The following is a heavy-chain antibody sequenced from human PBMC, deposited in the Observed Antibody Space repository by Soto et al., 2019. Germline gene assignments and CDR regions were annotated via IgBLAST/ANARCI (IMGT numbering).Heavy chain of an antibody. CDR3: AKPVYSYGRMYYFDY. V-gene: IGHV3-30*18. D-gene: IGHD5-18*01. Sequence: PGGSLRLSCAASGFTFSSYGMHWVRQAPGKGLEWVAVISYDGSNKYYADSVKGRFTISRDNSKNTLYLQMNSLRAEDTAVYYCAKPVYSYGRMYYFDYWGQGTLVTVSS. CDR2: ISYDGSNK. J-gene: IGHJ4*02. CDR1: GFTFSSYG.